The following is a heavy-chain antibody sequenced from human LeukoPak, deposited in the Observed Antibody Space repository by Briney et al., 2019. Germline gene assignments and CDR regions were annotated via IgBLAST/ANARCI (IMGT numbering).Heavy chain of an antibody. Sequence: GGSLRLSCAASGFTFSSYAMHWVRQAPGKGLEWVAVISYDGSNKYYADSVKGRFTISRDNSKNTLYLQMNSLRAEDTAVYYCARVKTAQLWLYESTFDYWGQGTQVTVSS. V-gene: IGHV3-30-3*01. J-gene: IGHJ4*02. D-gene: IGHD5-18*01. CDR2: ISYDGSNK. CDR3: ARVKTAQLWLYESTFDY. CDR1: GFTFSSYA.